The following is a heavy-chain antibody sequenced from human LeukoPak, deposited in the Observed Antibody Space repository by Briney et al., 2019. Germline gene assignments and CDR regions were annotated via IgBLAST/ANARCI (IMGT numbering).Heavy chain of an antibody. V-gene: IGHV3-7*03. CDR2: IKQDGSDR. Sequence: PGGSLRLSCAASGFTFRNYWMSWVRQAPGTGLEWVANIKQDGSDRNYVTSVRGRFTISRDNYKNTLYLQMNSLRAEDTAVYYCAKADRITMIVVVTVDYWGQGTLVTVSS. CDR3: AKADRITMIVVVTVDY. J-gene: IGHJ4*02. D-gene: IGHD3-22*01. CDR1: GFTFRNYW.